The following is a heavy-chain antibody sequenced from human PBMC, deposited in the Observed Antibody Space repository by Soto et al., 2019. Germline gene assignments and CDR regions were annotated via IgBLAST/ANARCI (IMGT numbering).Heavy chain of an antibody. V-gene: IGHV6-1*01. CDR2: TYYRSKWYN. J-gene: IGHJ6*03. CDR3: ARGESTYYYGSGSYQDYYYMDV. Sequence: SQTLSLTCAISGDSVSSNSAAWNWIRQSPSRGLEWLGRTYYRSKWYNDYAVSVKSRITINPDTSKKQFSLQLNSVTPEDTAVYYCARGESTYYYGSGSYQDYYYMDVWGKGTTVTVSS. D-gene: IGHD3-10*01. CDR1: GDSVSSNSAA.